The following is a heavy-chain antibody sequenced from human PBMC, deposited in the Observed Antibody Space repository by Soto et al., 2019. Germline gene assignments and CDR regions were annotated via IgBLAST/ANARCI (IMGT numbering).Heavy chain of an antibody. CDR3: AKDIFSYDSSGYYSGFDY. J-gene: IGHJ4*02. CDR2: ISWNSGSI. D-gene: IGHD3-22*01. V-gene: IGHV3-9*01. Sequence: GGSLRLSCAASGFTFDDYAMHWVRQAPGKGLEWVSGISWNSGSIGYADSVKGRFTISRDNAKNSLYLQMNSLRAEDTALYYCAKDIFSYDSSGYYSGFDYWCQGTLVTVSS. CDR1: GFTFDDYA.